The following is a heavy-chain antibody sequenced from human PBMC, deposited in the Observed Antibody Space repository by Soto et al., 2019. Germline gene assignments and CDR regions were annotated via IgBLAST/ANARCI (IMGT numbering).Heavy chain of an antibody. CDR1: GFTFSGYA. J-gene: IGHJ2*01. CDR2: ISGGGDAT. D-gene: IGHD3-10*01. CDR3: ARKVSGSTGRPDLWYFDL. V-gene: IGHV3-23*01. Sequence: EVQLLDSGGGLVQPGGSLRLSCAASGFTFSGYALTWVRQAPGKGLEWVSAISGGGDATFYADHVKGRFTIPRDNSKNTLYLQMNTLRAEDTAVYYCARKVSGSTGRPDLWYFDLWGRGTLVTVSS.